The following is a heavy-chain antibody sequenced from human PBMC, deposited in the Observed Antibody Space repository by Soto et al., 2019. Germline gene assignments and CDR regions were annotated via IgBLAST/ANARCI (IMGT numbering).Heavy chain of an antibody. J-gene: IGHJ4*02. V-gene: IGHV3-11*06. CDR1: GFIFNDYY. CDR2: ISGSSGSK. CDR3: ARYAAEVTTFFNH. Sequence: GGSLRLSCAASGFIFNDYYMSWIRQAPGKGLEWLSNISGSSGSKKYADAGKGRFTISRDNAKKSLYLEMHSLRAEDTAVYYCARYAAEVTTFFNHWGQGTLVTVSS. D-gene: IGHD4-17*01.